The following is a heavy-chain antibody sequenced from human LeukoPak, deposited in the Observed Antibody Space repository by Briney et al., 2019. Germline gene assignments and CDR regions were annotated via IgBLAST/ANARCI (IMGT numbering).Heavy chain of an antibody. CDR3: AKDPRRQWLVADWFDP. V-gene: IGHV3-30*18. Sequence: PGVSLRLSCAASGFTFSIYGMHWVRQAPGKGLEWVAVVSYAGSNKYYADSVKGRFTISRDNSKNTLYMQMNSLRAEDTAVYYCAKDPRRQWLVADWFDPWGQGTLVTVSS. CDR1: GFTFSIYG. CDR2: VSYAGSNK. D-gene: IGHD6-19*01. J-gene: IGHJ5*02.